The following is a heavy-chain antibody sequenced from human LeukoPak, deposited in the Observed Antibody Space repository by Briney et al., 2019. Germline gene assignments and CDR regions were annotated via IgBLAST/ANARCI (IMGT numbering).Heavy chain of an antibody. CDR3: ARVSGNDYGYMGGWFDP. J-gene: IGHJ5*02. CDR2: IHPNSGGT. D-gene: IGHD4-17*01. Sequence: ASVKVSCKASGYTFTGYYMHWVRQAPGQGLEWMGRIHPNSGGTNYAQKFQGRVTMTRDTSISTAYMELSRLRSDDTAVYHCARVSGNDYGYMGGWFDPWGQGTLVTVSS. V-gene: IGHV1-2*06. CDR1: GYTFTGYY.